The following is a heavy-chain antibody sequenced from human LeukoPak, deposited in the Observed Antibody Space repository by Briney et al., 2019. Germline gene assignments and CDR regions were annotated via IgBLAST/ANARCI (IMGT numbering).Heavy chain of an antibody. V-gene: IGHV1-58*01. Sequence: TSVKVSCKASGFTFTSSAVQWVRQARGQRLEWIGWIVVGSGNTNYAQNFQERVTITRDMSTSTAYMELRSLRSDDTAVYYCARKGCTGDCYRFDPWGQGTLVTVSS. CDR3: ARKGCTGDCYRFDP. J-gene: IGHJ5*02. CDR2: IVVGSGNT. D-gene: IGHD2-21*02. CDR1: GFTFTSSA.